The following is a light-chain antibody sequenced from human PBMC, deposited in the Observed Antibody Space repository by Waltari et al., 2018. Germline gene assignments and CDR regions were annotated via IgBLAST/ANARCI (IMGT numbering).Light chain of an antibody. Sequence: EIVLTHSPGTLSLSPGERATLACRASQGVGKYLAWYQQRPGQAPRLLHYHASIRATCIPDRFSGSGFGTDFSLTISRLEPEDFAVYYCQKYDFLPATFGQGTTVEIK. CDR2: HAS. V-gene: IGKV3-20*01. CDR3: QKYDFLPAT. CDR1: QGVGKY. J-gene: IGKJ1*01.